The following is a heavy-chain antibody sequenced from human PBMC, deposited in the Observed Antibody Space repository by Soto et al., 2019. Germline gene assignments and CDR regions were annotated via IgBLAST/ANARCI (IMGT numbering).Heavy chain of an antibody. CDR2: IRTYNGNT. CDR3: ARHGYGDYGY. J-gene: IGHJ4*02. Sequence: QVQLVQSGAEVKKPGTSVKVSCKASGYTFTSNGISWVRQAPGQGLEWMGWIRTYNGNTNYAQKLQGRVTMTKDTSTRIAYMELRDLRSDYTAVYYCARHGYGDYGYWGQGSLVTVSS. V-gene: IGHV1-18*01. D-gene: IGHD4-17*01. CDR1: GYTFTSNG.